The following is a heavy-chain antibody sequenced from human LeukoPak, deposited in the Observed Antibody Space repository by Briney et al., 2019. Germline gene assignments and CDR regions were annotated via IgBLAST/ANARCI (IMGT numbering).Heavy chain of an antibody. J-gene: IGHJ4*02. D-gene: IGHD3-3*01. CDR2: VSGSGGST. CDR1: GFTFSSYA. V-gene: IGHV3-23*01. CDR3: AKGLRFLEWLSIFDY. Sequence: PGGSLRLSCAASGFTFSSYAMSWVRQAPGKGLEWVSAVSGSGGSTYYADSVKGRFTISRDNSKNTLYLQMNSLRAEDTAVYYCAKGLRFLEWLSIFDYWGQGTLVTVSS.